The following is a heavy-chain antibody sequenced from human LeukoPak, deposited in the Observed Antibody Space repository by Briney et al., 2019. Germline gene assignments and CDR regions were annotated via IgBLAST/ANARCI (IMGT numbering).Heavy chain of an antibody. CDR2: INQDGTEK. V-gene: IGHV3-7*05. CDR1: GFSFSSYR. J-gene: IGHJ4*02. Sequence: GGSLRLSCAASGFSFSSYRMNWVRQAPGKGLEWVANINQDGTEKFYVDSVKGRFTISRDNAKNSLYLQMNGLRAEDTAVYYCARWGVGYSCAHNPIDYWGQGTLVTVSS. D-gene: IGHD5-18*01. CDR3: ARWGVGYSCAHNPIDY.